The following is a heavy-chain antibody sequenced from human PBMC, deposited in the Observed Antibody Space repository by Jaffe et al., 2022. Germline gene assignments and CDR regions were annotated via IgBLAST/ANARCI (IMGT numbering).Heavy chain of an antibody. V-gene: IGHV4-38-2*01. CDR3: ARHPGYCSGGSCYPPYPFDP. CDR2: IYHSGST. CDR1: GYSISSGYY. J-gene: IGHJ5*02. Sequence: QVQLQESGPGLVKPSETLSLTCAVSGYSISSGYYWGWIRQPPGKGLEWIGSIYHSGSTYYNPSLKSRVTISVDTSKNQFSLKLSSVTAADTAVYYCARHPGYCSGGSCYPPYPFDPWGQGTLVTVSS. D-gene: IGHD2-15*01.